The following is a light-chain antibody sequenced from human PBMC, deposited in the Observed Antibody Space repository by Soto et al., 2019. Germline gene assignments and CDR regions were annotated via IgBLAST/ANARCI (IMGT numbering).Light chain of an antibody. J-gene: IGKJ2*01. CDR1: QDISTY. V-gene: IGKV1-33*01. Sequence: DIQMTQSPSSLSASVGDRVTITCQASQDISTYLNWYQQKPGKAPKLLIYDASNLETGVPSRFSGSGSGTAFTFTISSLQPEDIATYYCQQYDNLLRTFGQGTKLEIK. CDR3: QQYDNLLRT. CDR2: DAS.